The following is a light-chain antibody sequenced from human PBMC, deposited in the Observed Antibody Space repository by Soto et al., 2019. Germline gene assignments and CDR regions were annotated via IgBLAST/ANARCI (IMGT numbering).Light chain of an antibody. CDR3: CSYTGNTTPV. CDR1: SNDVGGYAY. V-gene: IGLV2-14*01. CDR2: EVS. J-gene: IGLJ3*02. Sequence: QSALTQPASVSGSPGQSITISCTGTSNDVGGYAYVSWYQQYPGKAPKPVISEVSNRPSGVSHRFSGSRSGNTASLTISGLQAEDEADYHCCSYTGNTTPVFGGGTKVTVL.